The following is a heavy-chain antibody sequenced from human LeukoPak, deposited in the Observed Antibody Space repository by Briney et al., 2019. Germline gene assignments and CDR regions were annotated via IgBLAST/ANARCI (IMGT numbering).Heavy chain of an antibody. D-gene: IGHD2-2*01. CDR2: INPSGGST. CDR1: GYTFTSYY. CDR3: ARVGSSADTAYYYYVDV. V-gene: IGHV1-46*01. Sequence: ASVKVSCKASGYTFTSYYMHWVRQAPGQGLEWMGIINPSGGSTSYAQKLQGRVTMTRDMSTSTVYMELSSLRSEDTAVYYCARVGSSADTAYYYYVDVWGKGTTVTVSS. J-gene: IGHJ6*03.